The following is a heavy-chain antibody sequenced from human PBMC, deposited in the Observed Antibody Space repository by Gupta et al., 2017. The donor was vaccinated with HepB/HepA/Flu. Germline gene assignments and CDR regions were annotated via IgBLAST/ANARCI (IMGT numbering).Heavy chain of an antibody. CDR1: GFIFGNYW. J-gene: IGHJ5*02. Sequence: EVQLVESGGGLVQPGGSLRLSCAASGFIFGNYWMHWVRQVPGKGLVGVSRMNSDGSSTTYADSGKGRVAMFRDNTKNMVDLKMNSLRGEDTAVYYCVRGIAGAATAHNWFDPGGQGTLVTVYS. V-gene: IGHV3-74*01. D-gene: IGHD6-19*01. CDR2: MNSDGSST. CDR3: VRGIAGAATAHNWFDP.